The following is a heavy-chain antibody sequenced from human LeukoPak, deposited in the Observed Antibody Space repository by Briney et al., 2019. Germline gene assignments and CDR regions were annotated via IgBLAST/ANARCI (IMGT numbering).Heavy chain of an antibody. CDR3: ATETPGPFSSGWYFGY. J-gene: IGHJ4*02. D-gene: IGHD6-19*01. V-gene: IGHV1-24*01. Sequence: ASVKVSCKVSGYTLTELSMHWERQAPGKGLEWMGGFDPEDGETIYAQKFQGRVTMTEDTSTDTAYMELSSLRSEDTAVYYCATETPGPFSSGWYFGYWGQGTLVTVSS. CDR2: FDPEDGET. CDR1: GYTLTELS.